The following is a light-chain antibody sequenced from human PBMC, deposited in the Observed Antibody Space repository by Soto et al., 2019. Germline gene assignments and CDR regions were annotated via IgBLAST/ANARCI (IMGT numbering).Light chain of an antibody. CDR2: AIS. Sequence: IVLTQSPGTLSLSLGERATLSCMSSESVTDNQLAWYQRRPGQAPRLLIYAISTRAAGVPDRFSGSGSGTDFTLTIRSLQPEDFAMYYCQQYGSSRWTFAQGTKVDIK. V-gene: IGKV3-20*01. CDR1: ESVTDNQ. CDR3: QQYGSSRWT. J-gene: IGKJ1*01.